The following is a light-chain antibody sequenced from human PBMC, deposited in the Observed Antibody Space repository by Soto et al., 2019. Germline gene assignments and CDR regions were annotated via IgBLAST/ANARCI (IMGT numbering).Light chain of an antibody. CDR3: QQYNSYWM. V-gene: IGKV1-39*01. CDR1: QSISSY. Sequence: TTGGPPSVSASLEKSGRVTCRASQSISSYLNWYQQKPGKAPKLLIYAASSLQSGVPSRFSGSGSGTEITLTISRLPSDDFATYYCQQYNSYWMFGQGTKVDIK. CDR2: AAS. J-gene: IGKJ1*01.